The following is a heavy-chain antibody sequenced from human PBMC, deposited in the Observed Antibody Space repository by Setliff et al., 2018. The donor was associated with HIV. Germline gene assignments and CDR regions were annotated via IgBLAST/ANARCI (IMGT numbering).Heavy chain of an antibody. CDR1: GYTFTGHD. V-gene: IGHV1-69*13. Sequence: ASVKVSCKASGYTFTGHDIHWVRQAPGQGLEWMGGIIPIFGTANYAQKFQGRVTITADESTSTAYMELSSLRSEDTAVYYCARDKGGLGIGGYYYYYMDVWGKGTTVTVSS. J-gene: IGHJ6*03. CDR3: ARDKGGLGIGGYYYYYMDV. CDR2: IIPIFGTA. D-gene: IGHD7-27*01.